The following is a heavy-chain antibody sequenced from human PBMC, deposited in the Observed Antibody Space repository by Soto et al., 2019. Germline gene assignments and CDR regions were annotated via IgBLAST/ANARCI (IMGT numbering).Heavy chain of an antibody. CDR2: ISAYNGDT. J-gene: IGHJ5*02. Sequence: GASVKVSCKASGYTFTSYGISWLRQAPGQGLEWMGWISAYNGDTNYAQHLQGRVTMTTDTSTSTVYMELRSLRSDDTAVYYCAREYSSSWYRWFNPWGQGTLVTVS. D-gene: IGHD6-13*01. V-gene: IGHV1-18*01. CDR1: GYTFTSYG. CDR3: AREYSSSWYRWFNP.